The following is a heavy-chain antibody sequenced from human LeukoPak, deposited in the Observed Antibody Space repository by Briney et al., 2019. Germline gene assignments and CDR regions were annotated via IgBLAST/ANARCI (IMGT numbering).Heavy chain of an antibody. V-gene: IGHV3-7*03. CDR2: VKNDGSET. CDR3: VKNDGWFHLAQ. J-gene: IGHJ4*02. D-gene: IGHD6-19*01. CDR1: GFNFRDHW. Sequence: PGGSLRLSCAVSGFNFRDHWMDWVRQALGKGLEWVGHVKNDGSETYYLDSLKGRFGISRDNTNNALYLQMNSLRVEDTAVYYCVKNDGWFHLAQWGQGTLVTVSS.